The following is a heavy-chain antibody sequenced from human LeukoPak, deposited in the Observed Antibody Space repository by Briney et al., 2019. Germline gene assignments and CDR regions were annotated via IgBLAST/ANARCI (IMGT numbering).Heavy chain of an antibody. V-gene: IGHV3-23*01. CDR3: AKEEGDEDTAMVNPSWDY. J-gene: IGHJ4*02. Sequence: PGGSLRLSCAASGFTFSSYAMSWVRQAPGKGLEWVSAISGSGGSTYYADSVKGRFTISRDNSKNTLYLQMNSLRAEDTAVYYCAKEEGDEDTAMVNPSWDYWGQGTLVTVSS. CDR2: ISGSGGST. CDR1: GFTFSSYA. D-gene: IGHD5-18*01.